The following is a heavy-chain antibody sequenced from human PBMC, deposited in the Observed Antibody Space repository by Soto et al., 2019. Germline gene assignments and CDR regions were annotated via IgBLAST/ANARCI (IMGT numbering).Heavy chain of an antibody. Sequence: GGSLRLSCAASGFTFSSYAMSWARQAPGKGLEWVSAISGSGGSTYYADSVKGRFTISRDNSKNTLYLQMNSLRAEDTAVYYCAKGLYSSGWYGFDYWGQGTLVTVSS. CDR3: AKGLYSSGWYGFDY. D-gene: IGHD6-19*01. J-gene: IGHJ4*02. CDR2: ISGSGGST. V-gene: IGHV3-23*01. CDR1: GFTFSSYA.